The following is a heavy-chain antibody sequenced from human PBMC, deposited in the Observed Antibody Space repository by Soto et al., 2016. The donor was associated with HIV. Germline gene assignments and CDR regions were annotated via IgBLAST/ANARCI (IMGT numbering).Heavy chain of an antibody. CDR3: AKDRGAQLPYYYFDY. CDR1: GFNFSHFS. D-gene: IGHD1-1*01. CDR2: ISGSDGST. Sequence: EVQLLESGGGLIRPGGSLRVSCAASGFNFSHFSMNWVRQTPGKRLEWVAAISGSDGSTYYADSVKGRFTISRDNSKNTLYLQMNSLRGDDTATYYCAKDRGAQLPYYYFDYWGQGNPRXPSPQ. J-gene: IGHJ4*02. V-gene: IGHV3-23*01.